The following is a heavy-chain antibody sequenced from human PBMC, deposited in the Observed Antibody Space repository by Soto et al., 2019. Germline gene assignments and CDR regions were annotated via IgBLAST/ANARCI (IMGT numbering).Heavy chain of an antibody. CDR3: ARAKKSGYHYYYMDV. V-gene: IGHV1-69*02. Sequence: SVKVSCKASGGTFSSYTISWVRQAPGQGLEWMGRIIPILGIANYARKFQGRVTITADKSTSTAYMELSSLRSEDTAVYYCARAKKSGYHYYYMDVWGKGTTVTVSS. CDR1: GGTFSSYT. D-gene: IGHD6-25*01. J-gene: IGHJ6*03. CDR2: IIPILGIA.